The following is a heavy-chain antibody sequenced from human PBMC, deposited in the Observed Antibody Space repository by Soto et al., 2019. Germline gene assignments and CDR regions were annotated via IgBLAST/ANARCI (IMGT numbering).Heavy chain of an antibody. CDR3: ARAALGGSSWPFDY. V-gene: IGHV4-4*02. D-gene: IGHD6-13*01. Sequence: QVQLQESGPGLVKPSGTLSLTCAVSGGSISSSNWWSWVRQPPGKGLEWIGEIYHSGSTNYNPSLKRRVTVSVDKSKNQFPLKLSAVTAADTAVYYCARAALGGSSWPFDYWGQGTLVTVYS. CDR1: GGSISSSNW. J-gene: IGHJ4*02. CDR2: IYHSGST.